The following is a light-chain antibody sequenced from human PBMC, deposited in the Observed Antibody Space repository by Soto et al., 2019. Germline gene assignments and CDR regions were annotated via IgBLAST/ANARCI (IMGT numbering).Light chain of an antibody. CDR3: QQYNKWPQT. CDR2: GAS. J-gene: IGKJ5*01. CDR1: QSVNNY. V-gene: IGKV3-15*01. Sequence: EIVLTQSPATLSLSPGERATLSCRASQSVNNYLAWYQQKPGQAPRLLTHGASTRATGIPARSSGVGSGTEFTLTISSLQSEDFAVYYCQQYNKWPQTFGQGTRLEIK.